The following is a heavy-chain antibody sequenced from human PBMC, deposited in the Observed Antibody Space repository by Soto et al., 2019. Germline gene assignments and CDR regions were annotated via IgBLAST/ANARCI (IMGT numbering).Heavy chain of an antibody. CDR3: ARDGGYCSSTSCPGDY. J-gene: IGHJ4*02. CDR1: GGTFSSYA. Sequence: QVQLVQSGAEVKKPGSSVKVSCKASGGTFSSYAIGWVRQAPGQGLEWMGGIIPIFGTANYAQKFQGRVTITADKSTSTAYMELSSLRSEDTAVYYCARDGGYCSSTSCPGDYWGQGTLVTVSS. CDR2: IIPIFGTA. V-gene: IGHV1-69*06. D-gene: IGHD2-2*01.